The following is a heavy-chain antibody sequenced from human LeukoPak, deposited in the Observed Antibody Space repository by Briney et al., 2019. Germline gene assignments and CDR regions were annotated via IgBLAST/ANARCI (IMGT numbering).Heavy chain of an antibody. CDR1: GFAFSSLA. D-gene: IGHD2-15*01. V-gene: IGHV3-30-3*01. Sequence: PGTSLILSCAVSGFAFSSLAMHWVRQAPGKGLEWVAFISYDGNNQYYADSVKGRFTISRDNSKNTLYLQMNNLRAEDTAIYYCARVGSRYCSGANCYDGFWGQGTLVSVSS. CDR3: ARVGSRYCSGANCYDGF. CDR2: ISYDGNNQ. J-gene: IGHJ4*02.